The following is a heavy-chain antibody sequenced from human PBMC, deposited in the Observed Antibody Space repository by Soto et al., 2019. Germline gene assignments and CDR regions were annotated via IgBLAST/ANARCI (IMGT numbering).Heavy chain of an antibody. CDR3: ARRGWGSYRYTPHFDY. CDR1: GFTFSSYW. D-gene: IGHD3-16*02. Sequence: SLRLSCAASGFTFSSYWMSWVRQAPGKGLEWVANIKQDGSEKYYVDSVKGRFTISRDNAKNSLYLQMNSLRAEDTAVYYCARRGWGSYRYTPHFDYWGQGTLVTVSS. V-gene: IGHV3-7*03. J-gene: IGHJ4*02. CDR2: IKQDGSEK.